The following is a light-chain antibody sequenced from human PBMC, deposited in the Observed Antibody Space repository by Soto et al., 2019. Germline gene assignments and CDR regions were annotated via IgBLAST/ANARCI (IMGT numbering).Light chain of an antibody. CDR1: QNIRRW. Sequence: DIEMTQSPSTLSASVGDRVTITCRASQNIRRWLAWYQQRPGKAPKVLIYDASTLESGVPARFSGSGSETQFSLTISSLQPEDSATYYCQHYNSVPWTFGQGTKVEIK. CDR3: QHYNSVPWT. J-gene: IGKJ1*01. V-gene: IGKV1-5*01. CDR2: DAS.